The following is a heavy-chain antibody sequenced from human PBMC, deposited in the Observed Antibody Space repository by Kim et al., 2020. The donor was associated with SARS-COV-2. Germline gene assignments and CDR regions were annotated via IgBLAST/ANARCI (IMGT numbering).Heavy chain of an antibody. V-gene: IGHV3-23*01. CDR2: ISGSGGST. CDR1: GFTFSSYA. D-gene: IGHD5-12*01. CDR3: AKVPVGIVARWGYFDY. J-gene: IGHJ4*02. Sequence: GGSLRLSCAASGFTFSSYAMSWVRQAPGKGLEWVSAISGSGGSTYYADSVKGRFTISRDNSKNTLYLQMNSLRAEDTAVYYCAKVPVGIVARWGYFDYWGQGTLVTVSS.